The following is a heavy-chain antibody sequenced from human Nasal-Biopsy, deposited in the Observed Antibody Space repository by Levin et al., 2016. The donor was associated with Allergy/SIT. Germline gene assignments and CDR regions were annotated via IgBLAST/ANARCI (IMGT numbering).Heavy chain of an antibody. CDR1: GFTFRLYS. CDR2: IDDYATET. J-gene: IGHJ5*02. D-gene: IGHD5-12*01. V-gene: IGHV3-74*03. Sequence: GGSLRLSCAASGFTFRLYSMHWVRQLPGRGLVWVARIDDYATETAYADSVKGRFTISRDNAKDTLYLQMNSLRAEDTAVYYCARDCHGGYGDWFDLWGQGTLVTVAS. CDR3: ARDCHGGYGDWFDL.